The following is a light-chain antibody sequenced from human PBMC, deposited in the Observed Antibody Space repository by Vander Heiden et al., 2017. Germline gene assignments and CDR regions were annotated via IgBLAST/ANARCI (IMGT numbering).Light chain of an antibody. J-gene: IGKJ2*01. CDR1: QSVLYSSNNKNY. CDR2: WAS. V-gene: IGKV4-1*01. Sequence: DIAMTQSPDFLSVSLGERATINCKSSQSVLYSSNNKNYLAWYQQKPVQPPKLLIYWASTRESGVPDRFSGSGSGTDFTLTINSLQAEDVAVYYCQEDDGTPYTFGQGSRLEIK. CDR3: QEDDGTPYT.